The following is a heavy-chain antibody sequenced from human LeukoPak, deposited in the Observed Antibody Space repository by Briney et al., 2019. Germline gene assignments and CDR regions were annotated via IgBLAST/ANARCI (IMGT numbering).Heavy chain of an antibody. Sequence: ASVKVSCKASGYTFTGYYTHWVRQAPGQGLEWMGWINPNSGGTNYAQKFQGRVTMTRDTSISTAYMELSRLRSDDTAVYYCARVSTIFGVVPEGVWGQGTLVTVSS. CDR1: GYTFTGYY. J-gene: IGHJ4*02. CDR3: ARVSTIFGVVPEGV. V-gene: IGHV1-2*02. CDR2: INPNSGGT. D-gene: IGHD3-3*01.